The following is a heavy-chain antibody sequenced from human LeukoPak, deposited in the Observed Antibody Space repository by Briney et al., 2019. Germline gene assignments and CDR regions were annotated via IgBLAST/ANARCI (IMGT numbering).Heavy chain of an antibody. Sequence: GGSLRLSCAASQFTFSHFAMLWVRQAPGKGLEWVSFIGRDSVYIYYADSVKGRFTISRDNAKNTLFLQMHSLRVEDSAVYYLGRARVMTHKPPFAYWGQGTLVTVSS. D-gene: IGHD3-22*01. J-gene: IGHJ4*02. CDR3: GRARVMTHKPPFAY. CDR2: IGRDSVYI. V-gene: IGHV3-21*01. CDR1: QFTFSHFA.